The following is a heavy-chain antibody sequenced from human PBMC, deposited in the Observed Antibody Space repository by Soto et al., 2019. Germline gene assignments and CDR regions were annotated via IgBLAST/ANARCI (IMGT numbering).Heavy chain of an antibody. D-gene: IGHD3-22*01. Sequence: QVQLVESGGGLVKPGGSLRLSCAASGFTFSDYYMSWIRQAPGKGLEWVSYISSSSSYTNYADSVKGRFTISRDNAKNSLHLQMNSLRAEDTAVYYCAREGGDYYDSSGADYWGQGTLVTVSS. CDR3: AREGGDYYDSSGADY. CDR2: ISSSSSYT. CDR1: GFTFSDYY. J-gene: IGHJ4*02. V-gene: IGHV3-11*06.